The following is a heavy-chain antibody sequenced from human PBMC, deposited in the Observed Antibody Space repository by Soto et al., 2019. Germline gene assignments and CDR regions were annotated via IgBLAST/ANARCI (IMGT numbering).Heavy chain of an antibody. J-gene: IGHJ5*02. D-gene: IGHD3-3*01. CDR1: GGSISSSSYY. CDR3: LRPKYDFWSGYGYGWFDP. Sequence: SETLSLTCTVSGGSISSSSYYWGWIRQPPGKGLEWIGSIYYSGSTYYNPSLKSRVTISVDTSKNQFSLKLSSVTAADTAVYCCLRPKYDFWSGYGYGWFDPWGQGTLVTVSS. V-gene: IGHV4-39*01. CDR2: IYYSGST.